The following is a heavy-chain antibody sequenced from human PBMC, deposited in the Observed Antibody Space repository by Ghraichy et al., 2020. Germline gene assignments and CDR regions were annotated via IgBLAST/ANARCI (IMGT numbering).Heavy chain of an antibody. V-gene: IGHV4-34*01. D-gene: IGHD5-24*01. CDR3: ARDRRDGYKRWGYYYMDV. Sequence: SETLSLTCAVYGGSFSGYYWSWIRQPPGKGLEWIGEINHSGSTNYNPSLKSRVTISVDTSKNQFSLKLSSVTAADTAVYYCARDRRDGYKRWGYYYMDVWGKGTTVTVSS. CDR1: GGSFSGYY. J-gene: IGHJ6*03. CDR2: INHSGST.